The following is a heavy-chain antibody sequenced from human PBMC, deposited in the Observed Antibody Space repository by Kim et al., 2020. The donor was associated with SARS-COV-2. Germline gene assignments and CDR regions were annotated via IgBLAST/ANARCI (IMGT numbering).Heavy chain of an antibody. CDR2: IYYSGST. D-gene: IGHD1-20*01. CDR3: AREGVWGYNWNPKPDTQADY. Sequence: SETLSLTCTVSGGSISSSSYYWGWIRQPPGKGLEWIGSIYYSGSTYYNPSLKSRVTISVDTSKNQFSLKLSSVTAADTAVYYCAREGVWGYNWNPKPDTQADYWGQGTLVTVSS. J-gene: IGHJ4*02. CDR1: GGSISSSSYY. V-gene: IGHV4-39*07.